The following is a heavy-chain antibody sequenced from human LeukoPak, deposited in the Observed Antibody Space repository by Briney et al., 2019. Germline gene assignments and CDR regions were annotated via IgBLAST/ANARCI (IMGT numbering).Heavy chain of an antibody. CDR1: GYSFTSYW. V-gene: IGHV5-10-1*01. CDR2: IDPSDSYT. J-gene: IGHJ4*02. D-gene: IGHD2-2*01. Sequence: GESLKISCKGSGYSFTSYWISWVRQMPGKGLEWMGRIDPSDSYTNYSPSFQGHVTFSADKSISTAHLQWSSLKASDTAMYYCARRGPSQSTSEYYFDYWGQGTLVTVSS. CDR3: ARRGPSQSTSEYYFDY.